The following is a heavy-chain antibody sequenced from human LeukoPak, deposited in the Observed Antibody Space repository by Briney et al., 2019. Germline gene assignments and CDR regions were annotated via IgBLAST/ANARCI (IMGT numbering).Heavy chain of an antibody. D-gene: IGHD2-15*01. Sequence: SETLPLTCTVSGGSISDYYWSWIRQSAGKGLEWIGHIYSSGSTYYNPSLKSRLTMSVDMSKNQVSLKLSSMTAADTAVYYCARDFPHGSGRYFYEGMDVWGQGTTVTVSS. CDR1: GGSISDYY. CDR3: ARDFPHGSGRYFYEGMDV. V-gene: IGHV4-4*07. J-gene: IGHJ6*02. CDR2: IYSSGST.